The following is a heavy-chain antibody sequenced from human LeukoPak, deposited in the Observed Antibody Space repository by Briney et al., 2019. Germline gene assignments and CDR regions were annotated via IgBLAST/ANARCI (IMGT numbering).Heavy chain of an antibody. J-gene: IGHJ4*02. CDR2: IYHSGST. V-gene: IGHV4-4*02. D-gene: IGHD2-15*01. Sequence: SETLCLTCAVSGGSIIRSNWWSWVRQPPGKGLEWIGEIYHSGSTNYNPSLQSRVTISVDKSKNQLSLKMSSVTAADTAVYYCARGAGSVVVAGSLWGQGTLVTVSS. CDR1: GGSIIRSNW. CDR3: ARGAGSVVVAGSL.